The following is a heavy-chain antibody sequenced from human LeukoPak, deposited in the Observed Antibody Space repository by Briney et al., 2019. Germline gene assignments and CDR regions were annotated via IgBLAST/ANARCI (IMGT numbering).Heavy chain of an antibody. CDR2: INPNSGGT. D-gene: IGHD6-19*01. CDR1: GYTFTGYY. CDR3: ARDIGSGGWYLDWFDP. Sequence: GASVKVSCKASGYTFTGYYMHWVRQAPGQGLEWMGWINPNSGGTNYAQKFQGRVTMTRDTSISTAYMELSRLRSDDTAVYYCARDIGSGGWYLDWFDPWGQGTLVTVSS. J-gene: IGHJ5*02. V-gene: IGHV1-2*02.